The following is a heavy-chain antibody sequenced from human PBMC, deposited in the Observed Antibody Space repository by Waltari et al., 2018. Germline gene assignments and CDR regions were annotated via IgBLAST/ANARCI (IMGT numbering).Heavy chain of an antibody. D-gene: IGHD3-3*01. CDR1: GHTLTELS. CDR2: FDPGDGDR. Sequence: QVQLIQSGAEVKKPGASLRVSCKVSGHTLTELSMHWVRQAPGKGLEWMAGFDPGDGDRIYARDFQGRVTMTEDTAADTAYLELSSLRSNDTAVYYCATGLITISGVTNDFWGQGTLVIVSS. CDR3: ATGLITISGVTNDF. J-gene: IGHJ4*02. V-gene: IGHV1-24*01.